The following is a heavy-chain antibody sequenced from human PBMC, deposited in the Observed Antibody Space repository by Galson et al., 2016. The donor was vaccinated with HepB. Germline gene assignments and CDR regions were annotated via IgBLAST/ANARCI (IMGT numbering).Heavy chain of an antibody. CDR1: GFTFSETY. V-gene: IGHV3-11*01. CDR3: ASRGFYGSLDN. J-gene: IGHJ4*02. Sequence: SLRLSCAASGFTFSETYMTWIRQAPGKGLEWISYITSSGGLLYYADSMEGRFTISRDNAKNSVYLQINSLRAEDTAVYYCASRGFYGSLDNWGQGTLVTVSS. D-gene: IGHD6-25*01. CDR2: ITSSGGLL.